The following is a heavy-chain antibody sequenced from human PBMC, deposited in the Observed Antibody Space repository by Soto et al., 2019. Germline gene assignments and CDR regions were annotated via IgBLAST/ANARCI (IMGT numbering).Heavy chain of an antibody. CDR2: INPNSGGT. CDR1: GYTFTGYC. D-gene: IGHD1-26*01. Sequence: GASVKVSCKASGYTFTGYCMHWVRQAPGQGLEWMGWINPNSGGTNYAQKFQGWVTMTRDTSISTAYMELSRLRSDDTAVYYCARDRGVGAGDYYLAVWGKGTTVTVSS. CDR3: ARDRGVGAGDYYLAV. V-gene: IGHV1-2*04. J-gene: IGHJ6*03.